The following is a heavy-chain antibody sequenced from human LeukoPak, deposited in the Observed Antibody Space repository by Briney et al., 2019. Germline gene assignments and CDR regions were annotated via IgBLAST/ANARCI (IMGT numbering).Heavy chain of an antibody. V-gene: IGHV3-74*01. CDR3: AKDRTVLEWLLFETFDM. CDR1: GFTFSSYW. J-gene: IGHJ3*02. CDR2: ITGDGGDT. D-gene: IGHD3-3*01. Sequence: GGSLRLSCAASGFTFSSYWMHWVRQAPGKGLVWVSHITGDGGDTSYADSVKGRFTISRDKSKNTLCLQMNSLRAEDTAIYYCAKDRTVLEWLLFETFDMWGQGTMVTVSS.